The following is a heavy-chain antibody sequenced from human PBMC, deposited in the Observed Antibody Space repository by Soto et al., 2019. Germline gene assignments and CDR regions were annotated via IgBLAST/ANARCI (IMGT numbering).Heavy chain of an antibody. D-gene: IGHD5-12*01. V-gene: IGHV4-59*08. CDR2: IYYSGST. Sequence: SETLSLTCSVSGGSMSTYYWSWIRQSPGKGLEWIGYIYYSGSTKYGPSLKSRATISVDTTKNQFSLKLTSVTAADTAVYYCASRAVDKSRGGEYWGQGTLVTVS. J-gene: IGHJ4*02. CDR3: ASRAVDKSRGGEY. CDR1: GGSMSTYY.